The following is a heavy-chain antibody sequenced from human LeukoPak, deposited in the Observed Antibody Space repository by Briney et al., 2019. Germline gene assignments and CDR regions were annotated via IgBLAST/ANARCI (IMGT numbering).Heavy chain of an antibody. V-gene: IGHV1-2*02. CDR2: IDPNSGGT. CDR3: ARDLVPYCSSTSCYESSY. Sequence: GASVKVSCKAAGYTLTDNHLYWVRQAPGQGLEGMGWIDPNSGGTNYAQKFQGRVTMTRDTSISTAYMELSRLRSDDTAVYYCARDLVPYCSSTSCYESSYWGQGTLVTVSS. D-gene: IGHD2-2*01. CDR1: GYTLTDNH. J-gene: IGHJ4*02.